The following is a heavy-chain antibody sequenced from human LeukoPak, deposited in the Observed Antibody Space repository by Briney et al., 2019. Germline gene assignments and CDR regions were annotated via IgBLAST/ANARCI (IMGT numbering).Heavy chain of an antibody. CDR1: GGSISSYY. Sequence: KSSETLSLTCTVSGGSISSYYWSWIRQPPGKGLEWVGYIHHAGSTHYNPSLKSRVTILMDTSKNQFSLKLNSMTAADTAVYYCARDRGGSGSKSGYDWFDPGGQGTLVTVSS. D-gene: IGHD3-10*01. CDR3: ARDRGGSGSKSGYDWFDP. J-gene: IGHJ5*02. CDR2: IHHAGST. V-gene: IGHV4-59*01.